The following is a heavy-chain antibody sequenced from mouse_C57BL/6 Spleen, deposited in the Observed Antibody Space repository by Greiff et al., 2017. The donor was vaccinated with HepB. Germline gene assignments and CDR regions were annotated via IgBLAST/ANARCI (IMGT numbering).Heavy chain of an antibody. CDR3: ARKSDCAYCYAMDY. CDR2: IDPSDSYT. J-gene: IGHJ4*01. Sequence: QVQLQQPGAELVMPGASVKLSCKASGYTFTSYWMHWVKQRPGQGLEWIGEIDPSDSYTNYNQKFKGKSTLTVDKSSSTAYMQLSSLTSEDSAVYYCARKSDCAYCYAMDYWGQGTSVTVSS. V-gene: IGHV1-69*01. CDR1: GYTFTSYW.